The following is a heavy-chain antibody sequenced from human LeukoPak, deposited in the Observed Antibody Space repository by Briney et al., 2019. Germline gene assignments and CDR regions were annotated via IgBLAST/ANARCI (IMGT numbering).Heavy chain of an antibody. D-gene: IGHD6-13*01. J-gene: IGHJ4*02. CDR1: GYTFTSYG. CDR2: ISAYNGNI. Sequence: ASVKVSCKASGYTFTSYGISWVRQAPGQGLEWMGWISAYNGNINYAQKLQGRVTMTTDTSTSTAYMELRSLRSDDTAVYYCARRAAYGSSSRDYYFDYWGQGTLVTVSS. CDR3: ARRAAYGSSSRDYYFDY. V-gene: IGHV1-18*01.